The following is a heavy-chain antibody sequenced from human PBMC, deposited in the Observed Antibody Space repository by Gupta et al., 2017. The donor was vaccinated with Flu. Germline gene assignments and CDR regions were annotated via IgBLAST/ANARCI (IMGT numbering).Heavy chain of an antibody. J-gene: IGHJ5*02. CDR1: GYKFTNYW. D-gene: IGHD3-10*01. CDR3: AKGGSSPFNWFDP. CDR2: IHPLDSDT. V-gene: IGHV5-51*03. Sequence: EEQLVQSGAEVKKPGESLKISCKASGYKFTNYWIAWVRQMPGKGLEWMGLIHPLDSDTKYNPSFQGQVTISVDKSIDTALLQWSSLKASDTAIYYCAKGGSSPFNWFDPWGQGTLVTVSS.